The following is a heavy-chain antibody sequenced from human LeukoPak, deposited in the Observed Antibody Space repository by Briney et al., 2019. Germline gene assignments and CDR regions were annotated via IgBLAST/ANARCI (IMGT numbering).Heavy chain of an antibody. CDR2: IKDDGNQK. V-gene: IGHV3-7*01. CDR1: GFTFSRHW. J-gene: IGHJ4*02. D-gene: IGHD5-18*01. Sequence: PGGSLRLSCEVSGFTFSRHWMTSVRQAPGKGLEWMASIKDDGNQKIYVDSVKGRFTISRDNVKNSLSLQMNSLRGEDSAVYYCARDGYLAGLDYWGQGTLVTVSS. CDR3: ARDGYLAGLDY.